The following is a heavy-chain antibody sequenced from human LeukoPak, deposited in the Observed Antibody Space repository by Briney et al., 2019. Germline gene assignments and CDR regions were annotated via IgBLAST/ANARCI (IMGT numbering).Heavy chain of an antibody. Sequence: SVKVSCKASGGTFSSYAISWVRQAPGQGLEWMGGIIPIFGTANYAQKFQGRVTITADESTSTAYMELSSLRSEDTAVYYCARVRGSGTRAWGYYYYYYMDVWGKGTTVTISS. CDR3: ARVRGSGTRAWGYYYYYYMDV. J-gene: IGHJ6*03. CDR2: IIPIFGTA. V-gene: IGHV1-69*13. CDR1: GGTFSSYA. D-gene: IGHD3-10*01.